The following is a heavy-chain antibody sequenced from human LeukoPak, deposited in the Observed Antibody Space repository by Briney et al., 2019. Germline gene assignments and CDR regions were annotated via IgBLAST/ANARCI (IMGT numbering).Heavy chain of an antibody. J-gene: IGHJ4*02. CDR3: ARTNYYGSGSYYRYFDY. CDR1: GGSFSGYY. D-gene: IGHD3-10*01. Sequence: PETLSLTCAVYGGSFSGYYWSWIRQPPGKGLEWIGEINHSGSTNYNPSLKSRVTISVDTSKNQFSLKLSSVTAADTAVYYCARTNYYGSGSYYRYFDYWGQGTLVTVSS. CDR2: INHSGST. V-gene: IGHV4-34*01.